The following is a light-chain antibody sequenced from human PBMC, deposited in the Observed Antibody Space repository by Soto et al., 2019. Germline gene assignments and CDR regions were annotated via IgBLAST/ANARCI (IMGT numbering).Light chain of an antibody. Sequence: EIVLTQSPGTLSLSPGERATLSCRASQSVSSSYLAWYQQKPGQAPRLLIYGASSRATGLPDRFSGSGSETDFTLTISRLEPEDFAVYYCQQYGSSPLTFGGGTKVEIK. CDR1: QSVSSSY. V-gene: IGKV3-20*01. J-gene: IGKJ4*01. CDR3: QQYGSSPLT. CDR2: GAS.